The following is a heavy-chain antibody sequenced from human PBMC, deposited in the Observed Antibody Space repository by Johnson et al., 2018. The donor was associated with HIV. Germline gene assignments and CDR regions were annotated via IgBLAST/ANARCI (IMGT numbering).Heavy chain of an antibody. Sequence: EVQLVESGGGLVQPGGSLRLSCVVSGFTFSDYYMDWVRQAPGKGLEWVGRTTDKLNSYTTKYAASVQGRFTISRDDSKKSLYLQINSLRTEDTAVYYCARENYRRRDAFDVWGQGTVVIVSS. V-gene: IGHV3-72*01. J-gene: IGHJ3*01. CDR3: ARENYRRRDAFDV. CDR2: TTDKLNSYTT. CDR1: GFTFSDYY. D-gene: IGHD1-7*01.